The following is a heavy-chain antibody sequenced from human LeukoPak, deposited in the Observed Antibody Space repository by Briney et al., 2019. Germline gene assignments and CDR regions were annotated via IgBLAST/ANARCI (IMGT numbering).Heavy chain of an antibody. D-gene: IGHD6-19*01. CDR2: IYHSGST. J-gene: IGHJ6*03. CDR1: GYSISSGYY. Sequence: SETLSLTCAVSGYSISSGYYWGWIRQPPGKGLEWIGSIYHSGSTYYNPSLKTRVTISVDTSKNQFSLKLSTVTAADTAVHYCARLSVAGTSGYYYMDVWGKGTTVTVSS. V-gene: IGHV4-38-2*01. CDR3: ARLSVAGTSGYYYMDV.